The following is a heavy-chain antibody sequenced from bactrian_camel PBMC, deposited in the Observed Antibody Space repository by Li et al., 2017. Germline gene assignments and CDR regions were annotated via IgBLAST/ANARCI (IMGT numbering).Heavy chain of an antibody. CDR2: STRSGDHR. Sequence: DVQLVESGGGLVQPGGSLRLSCAVSGYTVNTPCMGWFRQAPRKEREGVTISTRSGDHRYYADSVKGRFTMSHDNSKNTVYLQMKNLKPEDTGMYYCVAQELFVESCARATSDDFGNWGQGTQVTVS. CDR1: GYTVNTPC. D-gene: IGHD4*01. J-gene: IGHJ4*01. CDR3: VAQELFVESCARATSDDFGN. V-gene: IGHV3S40*01.